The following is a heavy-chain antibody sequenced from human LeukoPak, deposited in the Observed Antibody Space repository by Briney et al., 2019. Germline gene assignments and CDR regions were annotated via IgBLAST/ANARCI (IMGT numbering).Heavy chain of an antibody. D-gene: IGHD2-2*01. CDR1: GFTFNTYA. Sequence: GRSLRLSCAPSGFTFNTYAISWVRLAPGKGLEWVSAISASGGTTYNADSVKGRCTISRDNSENTLFLQMNSLRAEDTAVYYCAKEPREYCSSTSCPNWFDSWGQGTLVTVSS. J-gene: IGHJ5*01. CDR3: AKEPREYCSSTSCPNWFDS. CDR2: ISASGGTT. V-gene: IGHV3-23*01.